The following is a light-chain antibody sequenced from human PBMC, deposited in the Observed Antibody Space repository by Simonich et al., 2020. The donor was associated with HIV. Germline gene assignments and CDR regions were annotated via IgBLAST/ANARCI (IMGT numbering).Light chain of an antibody. CDR1: QTFLYSSNNKTS. V-gene: IGKV4-1*01. Sequence: DIVMTQSPDSLAVSLGERATINCKSSQTFLYSSNNKTSLAWYQPKPGQPPKLLIYWASTRQAGVPDRFSGSGSGTDFTLTISSLQAEDVAVYYCQQYYSTPWTFGQGTKVEIK. J-gene: IGKJ1*01. CDR3: QQYYSTPWT. CDR2: WAS.